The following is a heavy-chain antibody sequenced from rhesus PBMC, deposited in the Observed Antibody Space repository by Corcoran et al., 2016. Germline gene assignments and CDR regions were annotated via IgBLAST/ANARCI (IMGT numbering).Heavy chain of an antibody. CDR2: IYGSGSST. CDR3: ARASGNY. CDR1: GGSISSNY. Sequence: QVQLQESGPGLVKPLEPLSLTCAVSGGSISSNYWSWIRQPPGKGLEWIGDIYGSGSSTNYNPSLKSRVTLSVDTAKNQFSRKLSSVTAADTTVYYCARASGNYWGQGVRVTVSS. J-gene: IGHJ4*01. V-gene: IGHV4S11*01. D-gene: IGHD6-37*01.